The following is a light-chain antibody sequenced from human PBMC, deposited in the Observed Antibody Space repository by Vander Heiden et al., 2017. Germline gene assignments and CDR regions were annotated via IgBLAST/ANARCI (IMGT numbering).Light chain of an antibody. Sequence: SSELTQPPSVSVPPGQTASITCSGDKLGDKYACWYQQKPGQSPVLVIYQDSKRPSGIPGRFSGANSGNKATLTISGTQAMDEADYYCQAWDSSTVVVFGGGTKLTVL. CDR1: KLGDKY. CDR3: QAWDSSTVVV. CDR2: QDS. J-gene: IGLJ2*01. V-gene: IGLV3-1*01.